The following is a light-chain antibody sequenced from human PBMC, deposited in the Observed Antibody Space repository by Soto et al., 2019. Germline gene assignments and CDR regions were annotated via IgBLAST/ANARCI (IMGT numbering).Light chain of an antibody. CDR1: QSVSSSY. J-gene: IGKJ1*01. Sequence: ETVLTQSPGTLSLSPGERATLSCRAIQSVSSSYLAWYQQKPGQAPRLLIYGASSRATGIPDRFGGSGSGTDFTLTISRLEPEDFAVYYCQQYGSSPPFTFGQGTKVDIK. CDR2: GAS. CDR3: QQYGSSPPFT. V-gene: IGKV3-20*01.